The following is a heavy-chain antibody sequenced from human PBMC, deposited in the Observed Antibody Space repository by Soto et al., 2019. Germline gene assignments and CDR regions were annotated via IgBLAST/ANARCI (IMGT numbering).Heavy chain of an antibody. CDR1: GDSVSSNTAS. CDR3: AKGDNLGPKTGYAFDP. CDR2: TYVRSKWYN. V-gene: IGHV6-1*01. Sequence: QTLSLTCAISGDSVSSNTASWNWIRQSPSRGLEWLGRTYVRSKWYNDYAVSVKSRIIINPDTSNNQFSLQLNSVTPEDTAVYFCAKGDNLGPKTGYAFDPWGQGIMVTV. D-gene: IGHD5-12*01. J-gene: IGHJ5*02.